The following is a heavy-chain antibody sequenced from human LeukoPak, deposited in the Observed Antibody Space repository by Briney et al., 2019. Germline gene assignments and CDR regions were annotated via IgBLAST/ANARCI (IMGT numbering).Heavy chain of an antibody. CDR2: ISNNGGST. D-gene: IGHD6-19*01. V-gene: IGHV3-64D*09. CDR3: VKALGQWLVYYFDY. Sequence: AGGSLRLSCSASGFTFSTYAMHWVRQATGKVLEYVSAISNNGGSTYYADSVKGRFTISRDNSKNTLYLQMSSLRTEDTAVYYCVKALGQWLVYYFDYWGQGTLVTVSS. J-gene: IGHJ4*02. CDR1: GFTFSTYA.